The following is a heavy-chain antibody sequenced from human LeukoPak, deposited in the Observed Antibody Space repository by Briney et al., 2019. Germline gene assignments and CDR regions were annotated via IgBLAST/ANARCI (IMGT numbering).Heavy chain of an antibody. CDR1: GGSTSSYY. CDR3: ARGARLRLFDY. CDR2: ISDTGTA. Sequence: SETLSLTCTVSGGSTSSYYWSWIRQPPGKGLEWIAYISDTGTANYNPSLKSRVTISVDSSKNQFSLKVRSVTAADTAVYYCARGARLRLFDYWGQGTLLTVSS. J-gene: IGHJ4*02. V-gene: IGHV4-59*01. D-gene: IGHD5-12*01.